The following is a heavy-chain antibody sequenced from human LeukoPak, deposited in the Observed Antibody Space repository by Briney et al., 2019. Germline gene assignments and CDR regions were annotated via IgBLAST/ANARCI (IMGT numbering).Heavy chain of an antibody. Sequence: SETLSLTCAVYGGSFSGYYWSWIRQPPGKGLEWIGEINHSGSTNYNPSLKSRVTISVDTSKNQFSLKLSSVTAADTAVYYCARGDYGDCVRHRYFDLWGRGTLVTVSS. J-gene: IGHJ2*01. CDR1: GGSFSGYY. CDR3: ARGDYGDCVRHRYFDL. V-gene: IGHV4-34*01. D-gene: IGHD4-17*01. CDR2: INHSGST.